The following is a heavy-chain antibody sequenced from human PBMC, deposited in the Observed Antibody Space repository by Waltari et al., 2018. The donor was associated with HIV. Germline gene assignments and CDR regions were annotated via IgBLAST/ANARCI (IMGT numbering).Heavy chain of an antibody. Sequence: QLQLQESGPGLVQPSETLSLTCTVSGGSISSSSYYWGWIRQPPGKGLEWIGSIYYSGSTYYNPSLKSRVTISVDTSKNQFSLKLSSVTAADTAVYYCARGMVATIAWMDVWGQGTTVTVSS. CDR1: GGSISSSSYY. J-gene: IGHJ6*02. CDR3: ARGMVATIAWMDV. D-gene: IGHD5-12*01. CDR2: IYYSGST. V-gene: IGHV4-39*07.